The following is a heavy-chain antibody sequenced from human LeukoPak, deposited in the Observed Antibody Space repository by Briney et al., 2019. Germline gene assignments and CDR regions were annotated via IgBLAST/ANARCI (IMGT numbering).Heavy chain of an antibody. J-gene: IGHJ6*01. CDR3: ARDSRPDSSGWYVNYYYGMDX. D-gene: IGHD6-19*01. Sequence: SETLSLTCTVSGGSISSYYWSWIRQPPGKGLEWIGYIYYSGSTNYNPSLKSRVTISVDTSKNQFSLKLSSVTAADTAVYYCARDSRPDSSGWYVNYYYGMDXXXQGTTVTVSS. V-gene: IGHV4-59*01. CDR1: GGSISSYY. CDR2: IYYSGST.